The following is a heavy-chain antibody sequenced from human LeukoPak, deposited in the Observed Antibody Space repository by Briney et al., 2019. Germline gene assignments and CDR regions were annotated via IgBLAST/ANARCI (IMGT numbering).Heavy chain of an antibody. Sequence: GGSLTLSCAPSGLIFSNYAMNWVRQAPGKGLEWVSFISDSGVSTYHADSVKGRFTISRDNSKNTLYLQINSLRAEDTAVYYCALRGDIVVVPAAMGAFDIWGQGTMVTVSS. J-gene: IGHJ3*02. CDR3: ALRGDIVVVPAAMGAFDI. D-gene: IGHD2-2*01. CDR1: GLIFSNYA. V-gene: IGHV3-23*01. CDR2: ISDSGVST.